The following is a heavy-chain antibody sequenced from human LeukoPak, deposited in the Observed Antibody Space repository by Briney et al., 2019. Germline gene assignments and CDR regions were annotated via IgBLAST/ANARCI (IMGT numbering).Heavy chain of an antibody. Sequence: PSETLSLTCTVSGVSISSSSYSWGWIRQPPGKGLEWNGSIYYSGSTYYNPSLKSRVTISVATSKNQFSLKLSSVTAADTAVYYCARRSDEYSYGRNFDYWGQGTLVTVSS. CDR1: GVSISSSSYS. J-gene: IGHJ4*02. CDR3: ARRSDEYSYGRNFDY. V-gene: IGHV4-39*01. D-gene: IGHD5-18*01. CDR2: IYYSGST.